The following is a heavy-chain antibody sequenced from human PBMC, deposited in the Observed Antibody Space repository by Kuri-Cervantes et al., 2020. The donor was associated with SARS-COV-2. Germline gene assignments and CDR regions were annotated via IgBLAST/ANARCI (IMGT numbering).Heavy chain of an antibody. D-gene: IGHD4-17*01. CDR1: GGSISSYYW. CDR2: IYWDDDK. CDR3: AHSRYGDYRFDD. Sequence: TLSLTCTVSGGSISSYYWSWIRQPPGKALEWLALIYWDDDKRYSPSLKSRLTITKDTSKKQVVLTMTNMDPVDTATYYCAHSRYGDYRFDDWGQGTLVTVSS. V-gene: IGHV2-5*08. J-gene: IGHJ4*02.